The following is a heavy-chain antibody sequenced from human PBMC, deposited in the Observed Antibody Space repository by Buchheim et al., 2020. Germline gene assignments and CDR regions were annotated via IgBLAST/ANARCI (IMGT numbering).Heavy chain of an antibody. V-gene: IGHV1-58*02. CDR1: GYTFTGYY. J-gene: IGHJ6*02. D-gene: IGHD4-11*01. CDR2: IVVGSGNT. CDR3: AAVKAVIPADYCGMDV. Sequence: QLVQSGAEVKKPGASVKVSCKASGYTFTGYYMHWVRQAPGQGLEWIGWIVVGSGNTNYAQKFQERVTITRDMSTSTAYMELSSLRSEDTAVYYCAAVKAVIPADYCGMDVWGQGTT.